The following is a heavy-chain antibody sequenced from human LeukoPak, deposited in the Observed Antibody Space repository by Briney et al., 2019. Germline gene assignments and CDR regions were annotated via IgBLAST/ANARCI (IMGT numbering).Heavy chain of an antibody. Sequence: GGSLRLSCAASGFTFSSYAMSWVRQAPGKGLEWVSAISGSGGSTYYADSVKGRFTISRDNSKNTLYLQMNSLRAEDTAVYYCAKDYGRAARPPKGGYFDYWGQGTLVTVSS. CDR1: GFTFSSYA. CDR3: AKDYGRAARPPKGGYFDY. V-gene: IGHV3-23*01. CDR2: ISGSGGST. D-gene: IGHD6-6*01. J-gene: IGHJ4*02.